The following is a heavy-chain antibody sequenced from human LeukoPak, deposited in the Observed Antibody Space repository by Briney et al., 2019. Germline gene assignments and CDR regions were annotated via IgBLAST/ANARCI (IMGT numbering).Heavy chain of an antibody. V-gene: IGHV4-39*01. CDR2: IYYSGST. CDR3: SSNVDY. CDR1: GGSISSSSYY. J-gene: IGHJ4*02. Sequence: KPSETLSLSCTVSGGSISSSSYYWGWIREPPGKGLEWIGSIYYSGSTYYNPSLKSRVTISVDTSKNQFSLKLSSVTAADTAVYYCSSNVDYWGQGTLVTVSS.